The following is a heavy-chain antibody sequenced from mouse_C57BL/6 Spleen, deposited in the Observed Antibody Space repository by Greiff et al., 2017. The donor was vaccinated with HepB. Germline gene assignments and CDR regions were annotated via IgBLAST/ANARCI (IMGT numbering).Heavy chain of an antibody. CDR1: GFTFSDYG. D-gene: IGHD1-1*01. Sequence: EVMLVESGGGLVKPGGSLKLSCAASGFTFSDYGMHWVRQAPEKGLEWVAYISSGSSTIYYADTVKGRFTITRDNAKNTLFLQMTSLTTEDTAMYYCARRYYGSSLYAMDYWGQGTSVTVSS. V-gene: IGHV5-17*01. CDR2: ISSGSSTI. CDR3: ARRYYGSSLYAMDY. J-gene: IGHJ4*01.